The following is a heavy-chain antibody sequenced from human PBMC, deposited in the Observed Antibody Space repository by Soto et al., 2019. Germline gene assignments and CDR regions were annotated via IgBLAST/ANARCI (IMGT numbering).Heavy chain of an antibody. V-gene: IGHV3-30*03. CDR2: ISYDGSDK. CDR3: ARDSSGVTYRAPADY. D-gene: IGHD3-10*01. Sequence: GXSLRLSCSASGFTVSYRGFHWVRQAPGKGLEWVAVISYDGSDKYYADSVKGRFTISRDNSKKTLYLQMTSLRADDTAVYYCARDSSGVTYRAPADYWGQGSLVTVSS. CDR1: GFTVSYRG. J-gene: IGHJ4*02.